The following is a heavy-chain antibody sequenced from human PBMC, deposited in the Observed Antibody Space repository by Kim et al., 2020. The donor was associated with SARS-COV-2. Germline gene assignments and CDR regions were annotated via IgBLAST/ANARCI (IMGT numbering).Heavy chain of an antibody. J-gene: IGHJ4*02. D-gene: IGHD6-19*01. V-gene: IGHV3-33*05. CDR2: ISYDGSNK. CDR3: ARYLVAGTYGFDY. Sequence: GGSLRLSCAASGFTFSSYGMHWVRQAPGKGLEWVAVISYDGSNKYYADSVKGRFTISRDNSKNTLYLQMNSLRAEDTAVYYCARYLVAGTYGFDYWGQGTLVTVSS. CDR1: GFTFSSYG.